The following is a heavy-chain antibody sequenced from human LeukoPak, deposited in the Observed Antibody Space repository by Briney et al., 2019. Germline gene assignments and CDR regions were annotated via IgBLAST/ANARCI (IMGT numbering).Heavy chain of an antibody. CDR2: IRYDGSNK. J-gene: IGHJ4*02. CDR1: GFTFSSYG. D-gene: IGHD3-10*01. CDR3: ARDQISLWFGELLKNYFDY. V-gene: IGHV3-30*02. Sequence: PGGSLRLSCAASGFTFSSYGMHWVRQAPGKGLEWVAFIRYDGSNKYYADSVKGRFTISRDNSKNTLYLQMNSLRAEDTAVYYCARDQISLWFGELLKNYFDYWGQGTLVTVSS.